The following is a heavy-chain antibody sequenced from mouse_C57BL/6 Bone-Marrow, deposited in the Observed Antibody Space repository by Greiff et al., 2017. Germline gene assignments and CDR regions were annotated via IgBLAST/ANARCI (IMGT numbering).Heavy chain of an antibody. CDR3: AKSHDGYPFAY. CDR2: IHPNSGST. Sequence: QVQLQQSGAELAKPGASVKLSCKASGYTFTSYWMHWVKQRPGQGLEWIGMIHPNSGSTNYNEKFKSKATLTVDKSSSTAYMQLSSLTSEDSAVYYCAKSHDGYPFAYWGQGTLVTVSA. V-gene: IGHV1-64*01. CDR1: GYTFTSYW. J-gene: IGHJ3*01. D-gene: IGHD2-3*01.